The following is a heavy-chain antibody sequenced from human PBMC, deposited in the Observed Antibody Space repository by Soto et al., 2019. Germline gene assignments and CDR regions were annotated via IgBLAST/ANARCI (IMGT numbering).Heavy chain of an antibody. D-gene: IGHD6-13*01. V-gene: IGHV4-34*01. CDR2: IKHSGST. CDR3: ARVVVAAAGTGYYGMDA. CDR1: GGPFSGYY. Sequence: QVQLQQWGAGLLKPSETLSLTCAVYGGPFSGYYWRWIRQPPGKGLEWIGEIKHSGSTNYNPSLKSRVTISVDTSKNQFSLKLSSVTAADTAVYYCARVVVAAAGTGYYGMDAWGQGTTVTVSS. J-gene: IGHJ6*02.